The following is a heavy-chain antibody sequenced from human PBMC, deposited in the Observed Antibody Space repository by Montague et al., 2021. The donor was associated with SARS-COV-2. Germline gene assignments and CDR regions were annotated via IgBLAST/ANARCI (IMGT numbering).Heavy chain of an antibody. CDR2: TYYSSKWYN. J-gene: IGHJ6*02. V-gene: IGHV6-1*01. CDR1: GDSVSSNSAT. CDR3: TSGREGNYNVMDV. D-gene: IGHD1-1*01. Sequence: CAISGDSVSSNSATWNWVRQSPSRGLEWLGRTYYSSKWYNDYAVXVRGRVTINPDTSKNQFSLQLNSVTPEDTAIYYCTSGREGNYNVMDVWGQGATVTVSS.